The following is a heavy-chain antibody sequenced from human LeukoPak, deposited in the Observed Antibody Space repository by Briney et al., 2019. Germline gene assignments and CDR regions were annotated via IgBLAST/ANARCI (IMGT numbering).Heavy chain of an antibody. V-gene: IGHV4-59*08. D-gene: IGHD6-13*01. CDR1: GGSISSYY. CDR3: ARAAAGRYIDY. J-gene: IGHJ4*02. Sequence: SETLSLTCTVSGGSISSYYWSWIRQPPGRGLEWIGYIYYSGRTNYNPSRRGRVTISVDTSKTQFSLKLSSVTAADTALYYCARAAAGRYIDYWGQGTLVTVSS. CDR2: IYYSGRT.